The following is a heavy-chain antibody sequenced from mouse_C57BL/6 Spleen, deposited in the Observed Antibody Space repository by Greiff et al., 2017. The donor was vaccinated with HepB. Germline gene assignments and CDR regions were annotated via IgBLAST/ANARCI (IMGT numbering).Heavy chain of an antibody. CDR3: ARWAQADYFDY. D-gene: IGHD3-2*02. CDR2: IYPRSGHT. CDR1: GYTFTSYG. V-gene: IGHV1-81*01. Sequence: VQLQQSGAELARPGASVKLSCKASGYTFTSYGISWVKQRTGQGLEWIGEIYPRSGHTYYNEKFKGKATLTADKSSSTAYMELRSLTSEDSAVYFCARWAQADYFDYWGQGTTLTVSS. J-gene: IGHJ2*01.